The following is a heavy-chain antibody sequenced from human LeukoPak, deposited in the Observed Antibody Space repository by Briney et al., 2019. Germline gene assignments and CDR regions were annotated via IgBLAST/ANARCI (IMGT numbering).Heavy chain of an antibody. CDR2: INPNSGGT. D-gene: IGHD3-10*01. CDR3: ARDFGPYYGSGSRDY. V-gene: IGHV1-2*06. J-gene: IGHJ4*02. CDR1: GYTFTGYY. Sequence: GASVKVSCKASGYTFTGYYMHWVRQAPGQGLEWMGRINPNSGGTNYAQKFQGRVTMTRDTSISTAYMELSRLRPDDTAVYYCARDFGPYYGSGSRDYWGQGTLVTVSS.